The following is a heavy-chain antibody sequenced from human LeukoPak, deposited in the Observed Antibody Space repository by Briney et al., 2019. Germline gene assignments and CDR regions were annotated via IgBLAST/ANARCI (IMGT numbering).Heavy chain of an antibody. Sequence: GGSLRLSCAASGFTFSSYGMHWVRQAPGKGLEWVAFIRYDGSNKYYADSVKGRFTISRDNSKNTLYLQMNSLRAEDTAVYYCARHLFNSVLPGPRGDHYYYGMDVWGQGTTVTVSS. CDR1: GFTFSSYG. CDR2: IRYDGSNK. J-gene: IGHJ6*02. CDR3: ARHLFNSVLPGPRGDHYYYGMDV. V-gene: IGHV3-30*02. D-gene: IGHD5/OR15-5a*01.